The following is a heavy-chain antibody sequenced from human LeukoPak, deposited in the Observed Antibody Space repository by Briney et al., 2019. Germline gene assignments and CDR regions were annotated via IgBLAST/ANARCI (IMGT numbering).Heavy chain of an antibody. Sequence: ASVKVSCKASGYAFTSYYIHWVRQAPGQGLEYMGIITPGGGATSCAQKFQARVTMTRDTSTDTVYMELSNLRPEDTAVYYCARDNGVVRGVIHPNDAFDIWGQGTMVTVSS. D-gene: IGHD3-10*01. CDR2: ITPGGGAT. J-gene: IGHJ3*02. V-gene: IGHV1-46*01. CDR3: ARDNGVVRGVIHPNDAFDI. CDR1: GYAFTSYY.